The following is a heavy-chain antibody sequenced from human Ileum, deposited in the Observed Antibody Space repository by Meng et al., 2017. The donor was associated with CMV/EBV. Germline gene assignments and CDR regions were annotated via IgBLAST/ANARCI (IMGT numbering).Heavy chain of an antibody. J-gene: IGHJ4*02. CDR3: AREGSAVH. V-gene: IGHV4-4*07. CDR1: GATITGYY. Sequence: GDVEGSGPGLVEPSVPRSLPCTVSGATITGYYCRWIRQSAARGLEWIGRIYTSGSTNYNPSLHSRVSMSIDTSKNQFSLKLRSVTAADTAVYYCAREGSAVHWGQGTLVTVSS. D-gene: IGHD6-13*01. CDR2: IYTSGST.